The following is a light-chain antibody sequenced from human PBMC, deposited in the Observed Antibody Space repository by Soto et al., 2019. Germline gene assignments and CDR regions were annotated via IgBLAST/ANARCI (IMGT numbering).Light chain of an antibody. V-gene: IGLV7-43*01. J-gene: IGLJ2*01. CDR2: DAA. Sequence: QAVLTQEPSLTVSPGGTVTLTCASTTGAVTSANSPSWLRQSPGQGHTSLNFDAANRHNGTPARFSGYRMGDKAALTLSGAQPEGEADYYCLIKHGGALVFGGGTKLTVL. CDR1: TGAVTSANS. CDR3: LIKHGGALV.